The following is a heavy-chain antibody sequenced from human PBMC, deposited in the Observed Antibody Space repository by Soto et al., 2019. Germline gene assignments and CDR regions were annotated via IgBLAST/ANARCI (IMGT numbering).Heavy chain of an antibody. CDR3: AKDISGRGSYYYYHGVDV. CDR1: GFTFDDYA. Sequence: QPGGSLRLSCVASGFTFDDYAMHWVRQAPGKGLEWVSGISWNSGSVGYVDSVKARFTMYRDNAKNSLYLQMNSLRPEDTALYYCAKDISGRGSYYYYHGVDVWGQGATVTVSS. D-gene: IGHD2-15*01. CDR2: ISWNSGSV. J-gene: IGHJ6*02. V-gene: IGHV3-9*01.